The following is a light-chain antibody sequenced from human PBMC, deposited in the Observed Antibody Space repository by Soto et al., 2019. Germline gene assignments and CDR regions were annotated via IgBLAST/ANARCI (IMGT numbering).Light chain of an antibody. CDR1: QSISVW. CDR3: QKYNSYSPK. V-gene: IGKV1-5*03. J-gene: IGKJ5*01. CDR2: KAS. Sequence: DIQMTQSPSTLSASVVDRVTITCRSSQSISVWLAWYQQKAGKAPNLLIYKASRLESGVPSRFSGSGSETEFTLTISGLQPGDSATYYCQKYNSYSPKFGQGTRLEIK.